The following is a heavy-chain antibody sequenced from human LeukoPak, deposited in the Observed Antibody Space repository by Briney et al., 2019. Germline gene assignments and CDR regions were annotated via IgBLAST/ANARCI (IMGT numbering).Heavy chain of an antibody. D-gene: IGHD3-22*01. Sequence: SLRLSCAASGFTFSSYAMHWVRQAPGKGLEGVAVISYDGSNKYYADSVKGRFTISRDNSKNTLYLQMNSLRAEDTAVYYCAREYYYDSSGYYYGDYYYGMDVWGQGTTVTVSS. J-gene: IGHJ6*02. CDR1: GFTFSSYA. V-gene: IGHV3-30-3*01. CDR3: AREYYYDSSGYYYGDYYYGMDV. CDR2: ISYDGSNK.